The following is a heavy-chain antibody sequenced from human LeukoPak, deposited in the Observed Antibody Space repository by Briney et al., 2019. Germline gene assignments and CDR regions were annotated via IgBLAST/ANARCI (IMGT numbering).Heavy chain of an antibody. V-gene: IGHV4-34*01. CDR2: INHSGST. CDR3: ARGRPPSGYDFSY. CDR1: GGSFSGYY. D-gene: IGHD5-12*01. Sequence: LSETLSLTCAVYGGSFSGYYWSWIRQPPGKGLEWIGEINHSGSTNYNPSLKSRVTISVDTSKNQFSLKLSSVTAADTAVYYCARGRPPSGYDFSYWGQGTLVTVSS. J-gene: IGHJ4*02.